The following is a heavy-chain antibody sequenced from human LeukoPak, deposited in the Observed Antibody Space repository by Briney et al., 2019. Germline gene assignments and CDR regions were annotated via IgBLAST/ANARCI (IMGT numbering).Heavy chain of an antibody. V-gene: IGHV4-59*01. D-gene: IGHD6-19*01. J-gene: IGHJ4*02. Sequence: SETLSLTCTVSGGSISNYYWSWIRQPPGKGLEWIGYIYHSGSTNYNPSLKSRVTISVDTSKNQFSLKLSSVTAADTAVYYCARGSSSGSVGYWGQGTLVTVSS. CDR1: GGSISNYY. CDR2: IYHSGST. CDR3: ARGSSSGSVGY.